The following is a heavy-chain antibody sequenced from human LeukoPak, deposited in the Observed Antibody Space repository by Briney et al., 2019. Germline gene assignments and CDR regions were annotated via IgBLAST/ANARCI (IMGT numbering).Heavy chain of an antibody. V-gene: IGHV3-66*01. D-gene: IGHD5-12*01. CDR1: GFTVSSNY. CDR2: IYSGGST. Sequence: PGGSLRLSCAASGFTVSSNYMSWVRQAPGKGLEWVSVIYSGGSTYYADSVKGRFTISRDNSKNTLYLQMNSLRAEDTAVYYCARDLPGYDSPYYYYYMDVWGKGTTVTISS. CDR3: ARDLPGYDSPYYYYYMDV. J-gene: IGHJ6*03.